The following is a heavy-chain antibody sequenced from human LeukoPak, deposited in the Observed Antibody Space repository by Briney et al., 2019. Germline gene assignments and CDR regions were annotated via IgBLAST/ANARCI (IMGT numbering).Heavy chain of an antibody. CDR2: ISGSGGST. D-gene: IGHD3-22*01. CDR3: AKDRGGFSGYYDY. V-gene: IGHV3-23*01. J-gene: IGHJ4*02. Sequence: GGSLRLSCAASGFTFSSYAMSWVRQAPGKGLEWVSAISGSGGSTYYADSVKGRFTISRDNSKNTLYLQMNSLGAEDTAVYYCAKDRGGFSGYYDYWGQGTLVTVSS. CDR1: GFTFSSYA.